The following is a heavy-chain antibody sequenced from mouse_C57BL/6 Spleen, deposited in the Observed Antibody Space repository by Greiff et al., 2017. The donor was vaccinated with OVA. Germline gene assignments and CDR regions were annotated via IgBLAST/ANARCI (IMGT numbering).Heavy chain of an antibody. V-gene: IGHV3-1*01. J-gene: IGHJ4*01. Sequence: EVQLVESGPGMVKPSQSLSLTCTVTGYSITSGYDWHWIRHFPGNKLEWMGYISYSGSTNYNPSLKSRISITHDTSKNHFFLKLNSVTTEDTATYYCARYDGYYAMDYWGQGTSVTVSS. D-gene: IGHD2-3*01. CDR1: GYSITSGYD. CDR2: ISYSGST. CDR3: ARYDGYYAMDY.